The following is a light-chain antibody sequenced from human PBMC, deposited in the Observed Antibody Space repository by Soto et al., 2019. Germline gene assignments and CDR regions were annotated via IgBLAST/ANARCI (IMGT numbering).Light chain of an antibody. CDR2: WAS. V-gene: IGKV4-1*01. CDR1: QSVLYSSNNKSY. J-gene: IGKJ4*01. Sequence: DIVMTQSPDSLTVSLGERATINCKSSQSVLYSSNNKSYLAWYQHKPGQPPKLLIYWASTRESGVPDRFSGSGSGTDFTLTINSLQAEDVAVYYCQQYYSIPLTFGGGTKVEIK. CDR3: QQYYSIPLT.